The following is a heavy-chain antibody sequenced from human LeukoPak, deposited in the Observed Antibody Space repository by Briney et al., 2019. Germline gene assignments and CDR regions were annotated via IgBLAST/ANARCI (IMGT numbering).Heavy chain of an antibody. V-gene: IGHV3-23*01. CDR3: AKLLRSWYFFDY. Sequence: GGSLRLSCAASGFTFSSYAMSWVRQAPGKGLEWVSSIGTSGVSIYYADSVKGRFTISRDNSKNTLYLQMNSLRAEDTATYYCAKLLRSWYFFDYWGQGALVTVSS. CDR2: IGTSGVSI. CDR1: GFTFSSYA. D-gene: IGHD6-13*01. J-gene: IGHJ4*02.